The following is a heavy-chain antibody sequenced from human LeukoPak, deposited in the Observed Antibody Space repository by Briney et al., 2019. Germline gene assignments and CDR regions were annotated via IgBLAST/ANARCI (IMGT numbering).Heavy chain of an antibody. Sequence: GASVKVSCKPSGYTFTDSYIHWVRQAPGVGLQWMGWISPNNGDTKYAEDFQDRVTMTRDTSINTAYMELTGLTPGDTAVYYCVRSPIGASAYWGRGTLVTVSS. CDR3: VRSPIGASAY. CDR2: ISPNNGDT. CDR1: GYTFTDSY. D-gene: IGHD3-10*01. V-gene: IGHV1-2*02. J-gene: IGHJ4*02.